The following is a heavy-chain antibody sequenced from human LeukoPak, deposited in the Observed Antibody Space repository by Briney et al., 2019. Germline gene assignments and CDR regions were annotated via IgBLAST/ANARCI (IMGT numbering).Heavy chain of an antibody. CDR2: INHSGST. Sequence: PSETLSLTCAVYGGSFSGYYWSWIRQPPGKGLEWIGEINHSGSTNYNPSLKSRVTISVDTSKNQFSLKLSSVTAADTAVYYCARGVMGDIVGATTGKTDFDYWGQGTLVTVSS. D-gene: IGHD1-26*01. V-gene: IGHV4-34*01. CDR1: GGSFSGYY. J-gene: IGHJ4*02. CDR3: ARGVMGDIVGATTGKTDFDY.